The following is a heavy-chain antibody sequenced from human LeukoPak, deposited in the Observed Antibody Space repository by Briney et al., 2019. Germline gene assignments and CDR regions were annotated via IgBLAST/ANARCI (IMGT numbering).Heavy chain of an antibody. V-gene: IGHV4-39*01. J-gene: IGHJ6*03. CDR3: ARLILGYSYDIDSYYYYMDV. Sequence: SETLSLTCTVSGGSISSSSYYWGLIRQPPGKGLEWIGYIYYSGSTYYNPSLKSRVTISVDTSKNQFSLKLSSVTAADTAVYYCARLILGYSYDIDSYYYYMDVWGKGTTVTVSS. CDR1: GGSISSSSYY. CDR2: IYYSGST. D-gene: IGHD5-18*01.